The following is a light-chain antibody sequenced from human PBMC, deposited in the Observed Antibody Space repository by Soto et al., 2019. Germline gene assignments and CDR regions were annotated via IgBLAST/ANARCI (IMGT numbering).Light chain of an antibody. CDR2: DAS. Sequence: EIVLTQSPATLSLSPGERAALSCRASQSVSNYVAWYQQKPGQAPRLLIYDASNRATGISARFSGSGSGTDFTLTISSLEPEDFAVYYCQQRSNWPITFGQGTRLEIK. J-gene: IGKJ5*01. V-gene: IGKV3-11*01. CDR1: QSVSNY. CDR3: QQRSNWPIT.